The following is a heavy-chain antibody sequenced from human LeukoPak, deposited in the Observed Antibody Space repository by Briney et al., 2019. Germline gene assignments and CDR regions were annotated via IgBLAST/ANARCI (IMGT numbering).Heavy chain of an antibody. J-gene: IGHJ4*02. CDR2: ISGDGGST. V-gene: IGHV3-43*02. CDR3: AKDGGDYYDSSGYRFDY. D-gene: IGHD3-22*01. Sequence: GGSLRLSCAASGFTFDDYAMHWVRQAPGKGLEWVSLISGDGGSTYYADSVKGRFAISRDNSKNSLYLQMNSLRTEDTALYYCAKDGGDYYDSSGYRFDYWGQGTLVTVPS. CDR1: GFTFDDYA.